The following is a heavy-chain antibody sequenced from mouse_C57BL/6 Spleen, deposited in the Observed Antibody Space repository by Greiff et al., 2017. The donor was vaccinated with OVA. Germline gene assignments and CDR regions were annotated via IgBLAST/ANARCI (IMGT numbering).Heavy chain of an antibody. CDR3: ARSRYDGSSPFAY. CDR1: GYTFTDYY. CDR2: IGPGSGST. V-gene: IGHV1-77*01. D-gene: IGHD1-1*01. J-gene: IGHJ3*01. Sequence: QVQLQQSGAELVKPGASVKISCKASGYTFTDYYINWVKQRPGQGLEWVGKIGPGSGSTYYNEKFKGKATLTADNSSSPAYMQLSSLTPEYSAVYFCARSRYDGSSPFAYWGQGTLVTVSA.